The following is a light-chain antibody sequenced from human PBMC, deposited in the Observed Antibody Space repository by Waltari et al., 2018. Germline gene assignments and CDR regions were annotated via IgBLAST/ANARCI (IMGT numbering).Light chain of an antibody. J-gene: IGKJ2*01. CDR1: QSLTKRY. Sequence: VLTQSPGTLSLSPGERATPSCRASQSLTKRYLAWYQHKPGQAPRLLIYGGSSRAAGIPDRFSGSGSGTDFTLTIRRLEPEDSALYYCQRYGSSIMYTVGQGTKLEIK. CDR3: QRYGSSIMYT. CDR2: GGS. V-gene: IGKV3-20*01.